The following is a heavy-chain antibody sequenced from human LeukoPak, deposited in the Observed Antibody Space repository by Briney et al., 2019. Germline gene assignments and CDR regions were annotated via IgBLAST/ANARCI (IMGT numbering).Heavy chain of an antibody. J-gene: IGHJ4*02. CDR1: GFTFSSYA. V-gene: IGHV3-23*01. D-gene: IGHD4-17*01. Sequence: GGSLRLSCAASGFTFSSYAMSWVRQAPGKGLVWVSAISGSGGSTYYADSVKGRFTISRDNSKNTLYLQMNSLRAEDTAVYYCAKDPYGDYVPFDYWGQGTLVTVSS. CDR3: AKDPYGDYVPFDY. CDR2: ISGSGGST.